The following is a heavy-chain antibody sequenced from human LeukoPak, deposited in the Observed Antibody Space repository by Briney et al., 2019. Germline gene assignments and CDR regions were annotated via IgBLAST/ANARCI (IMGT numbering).Heavy chain of an antibody. J-gene: IGHJ5*02. CDR3: ARSYSSGWDWFDP. CDR1: GFTFSSYE. D-gene: IGHD6-19*01. CDR2: ISSSGSTI. Sequence: GSLRLSCAASGFTFSSYEMNWVRQAPGKGLGGVSYISSSGSTIYYADSVKGRFTISRDNAKNSLYLQMNSLRAEDTAVYYCARSYSSGWDWFDPWGQGTLVTVSS. V-gene: IGHV3-48*03.